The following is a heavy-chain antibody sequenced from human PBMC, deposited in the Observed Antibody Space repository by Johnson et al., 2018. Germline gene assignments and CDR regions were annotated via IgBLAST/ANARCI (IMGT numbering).Heavy chain of an antibody. CDR2: IWYDGSNK. V-gene: IGHV3-33*08. D-gene: IGHD2-15*01. CDR1: GFSFSNYG. CDR3: ARDWVVVAATDAFDI. J-gene: IGHJ3*02. Sequence: QVQLVESGGGVVQPGKSLRLSCAASGFSFSNYGMHWVRQAPGKGLEWVAGIWYDGSNKYYADSVKGRFTISRDNSKNTLYLQMNSLRAEDPAVYYCARDWVVVAATDAFDIWGQGTMVTVSS.